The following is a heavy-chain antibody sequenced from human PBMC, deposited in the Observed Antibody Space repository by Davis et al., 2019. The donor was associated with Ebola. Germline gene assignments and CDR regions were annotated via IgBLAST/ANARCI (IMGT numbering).Heavy chain of an antibody. Sequence: GESLKISCAASGFTFSSYSMNWVRQAPGKGLEWVSSISSSSSYMYYADSGKGRFTISRDNAKNSLYLQMNILRAEDTDVYYCARVKVDCSSTSCHNYYYYGMDVLGQGTTVTVSS. CDR1: GFTFSSYS. V-gene: IGHV3-21*01. D-gene: IGHD2-2*01. CDR3: ARVKVDCSSTSCHNYYYYGMDV. CDR2: ISSSSSYM. J-gene: IGHJ6*02.